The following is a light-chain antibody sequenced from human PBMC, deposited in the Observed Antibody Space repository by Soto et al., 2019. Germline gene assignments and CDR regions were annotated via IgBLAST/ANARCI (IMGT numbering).Light chain of an antibody. CDR1: SSDVGGYDF. CDR3: CSYADPSTFI. J-gene: IGLJ1*01. V-gene: IGLV2-8*01. Sequence: QSALTQPPSASGSPGQSVAISCTGTSSDVGGYDFVSWYQQHPGKAPRLEIYEVTKRPSGVPDRFSGFKSGNTASLTISGLQAADEADYYCCSYADPSTFIFGTGTKVTVL. CDR2: EVT.